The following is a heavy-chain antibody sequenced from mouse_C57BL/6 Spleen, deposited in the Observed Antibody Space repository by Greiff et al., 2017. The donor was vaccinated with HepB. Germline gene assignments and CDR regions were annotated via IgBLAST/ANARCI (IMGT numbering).Heavy chain of an antibody. CDR3: ARRPMDY. Sequence: VQLQQSGPELVKPGASVKISCKASGYSFTGYYMNWVKQSPEKSLEWIGEINPSTGGTTYNQTFKAKATLTVDKSSSTAYMQRKSLTSEDSAVYYCARRPMDYWGQGTSVTVSS. CDR1: GYSFTGYY. J-gene: IGHJ4*01. V-gene: IGHV1-42*01. CDR2: INPSTGGT.